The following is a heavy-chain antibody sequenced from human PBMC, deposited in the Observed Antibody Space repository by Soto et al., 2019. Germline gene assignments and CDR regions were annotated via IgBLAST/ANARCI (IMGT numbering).Heavy chain of an antibody. CDR2: MNPHSGNT. CDR1: GYTFTSYD. D-gene: IGHD3-3*01. V-gene: IGHV1-8*01. CDR3: ARPSKSPYDFWSGTNYYIDY. Sequence: QVQLVQSGAEVKKPGASVKVSCKASGYTFTSYDINWVRQATGQGLEWMGWMNPHSGNTGSAQRFQGRVTTTRNSSTSAAYRELSRLSSEETAVYFCARPSKSPYDFWSGTNYYIDYWGQGTLVTVSS. J-gene: IGHJ4*02.